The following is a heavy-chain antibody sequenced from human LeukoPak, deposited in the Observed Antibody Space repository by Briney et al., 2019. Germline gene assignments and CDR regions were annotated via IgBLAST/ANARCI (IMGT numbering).Heavy chain of an antibody. J-gene: IGHJ6*03. D-gene: IGHD3-10*01. CDR3: ARGITMVRGVTNYYMDV. CDR2: INHSGST. CDR1: GGTFSGYY. Sequence: PSETLSLTCAVYGGTFSGYYWSWIRQPPGKGLEWIGEINHSGSTNYNPSLKSRVTISVDTSKNQFSLKLSSVTAADTAVYYCARGITMVRGVTNYYMDVWGKGTTVTVSS. V-gene: IGHV4-34*01.